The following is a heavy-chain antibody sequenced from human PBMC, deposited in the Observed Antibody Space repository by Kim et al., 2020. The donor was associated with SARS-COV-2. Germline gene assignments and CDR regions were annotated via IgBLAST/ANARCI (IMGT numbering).Heavy chain of an antibody. Sequence: GGSLRLSCAASGFIFTGYAMSWVRQAPGKGLEWVSTISSTVVTTYYADSVKGRFTISRDNSKTTLYLQLISLRAEDTAIYYCARVGSRSYFDYWGRGTL. CDR2: ISSTVVTT. J-gene: IGHJ4*02. CDR1: GFIFTGYA. D-gene: IGHD2-15*01. CDR3: ARVGSRSYFDY. V-gene: IGHV3-23*01.